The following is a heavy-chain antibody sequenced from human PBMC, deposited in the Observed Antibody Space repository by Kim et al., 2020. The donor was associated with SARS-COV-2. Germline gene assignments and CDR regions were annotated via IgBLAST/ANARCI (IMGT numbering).Heavy chain of an antibody. V-gene: IGHV3-23*01. J-gene: IGHJ4*02. Sequence: RFTISRDNSKNTLYLQMNSLRAEDTAVYYCAKRRVNRRSYYGSSEYYFDYWGQGTLVTVSS. CDR3: AKRRVNRRSYYGSSEYYFDY. D-gene: IGHD3-10*01.